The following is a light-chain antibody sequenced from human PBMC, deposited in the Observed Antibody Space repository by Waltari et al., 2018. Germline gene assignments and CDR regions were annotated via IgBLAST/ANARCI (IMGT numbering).Light chain of an antibody. CDR1: QRVSISY. J-gene: IGKJ2*01. CDR2: GAS. Sequence: EIVLTQSPGTLSLSPGVRATLSCRASQRVSISYLAWYQQKPGQPPSLLIYGASSRATGIPDRFSGSGSGTDFTLTISRLEPEDFAVYYCQQFGTSIYTFGQGTRLEIK. V-gene: IGKV3-20*01. CDR3: QQFGTSIYT.